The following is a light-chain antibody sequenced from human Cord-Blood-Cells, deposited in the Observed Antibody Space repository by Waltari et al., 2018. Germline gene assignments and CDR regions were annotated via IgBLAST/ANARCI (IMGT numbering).Light chain of an antibody. CDR1: SSNIGAGYD. CDR3: QSYDSSLSVSWV. V-gene: IGLV1-40*01. J-gene: IGLJ3*02. Sequence: QSVLTQPPSVSGAPGPRVTISCTGSSSNIGAGYDVHWYQQLPGTAPKLLIYGNSNRPSGVPDRFSGSKSGTSASLAITGLQAEDEADYYCQSYDSSLSVSWVFGGGTKLTVL. CDR2: GNS.